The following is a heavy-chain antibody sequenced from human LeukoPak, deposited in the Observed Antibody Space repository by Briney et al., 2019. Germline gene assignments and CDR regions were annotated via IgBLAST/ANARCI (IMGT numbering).Heavy chain of an antibody. Sequence: PSETLSLTCTVSGGSISSSSYYWGWIRQPPGKGLEWIGSIYYSGSTYYNPSLKSRVTISVDTSKNQFSLKLSSVTAADTAVYYCASIPKGGYSYGGPYFDYWGQGTLVTVSS. J-gene: IGHJ4*02. CDR1: GGSISSSSYY. CDR3: ASIPKGGYSYGGPYFDY. D-gene: IGHD5-18*01. CDR2: IYYSGST. V-gene: IGHV4-39*07.